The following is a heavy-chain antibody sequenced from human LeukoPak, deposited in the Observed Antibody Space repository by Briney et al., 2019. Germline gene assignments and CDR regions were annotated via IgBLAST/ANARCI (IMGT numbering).Heavy chain of an antibody. Sequence: PGRSLRLSCAASGFTFSSYSMNWVRQAPGKGLEWVYSISSSSSYIYYADSVKGRFTISRDNAKNSLYLQMNSLRAEDTAVYYCAKWGPYDILTGRINWGQGTLVTVSS. CDR3: AKWGPYDILTGRIN. V-gene: IGHV3-21*04. J-gene: IGHJ4*02. CDR2: ISSSSSYI. D-gene: IGHD3-9*01. CDR1: GFTFSSYS.